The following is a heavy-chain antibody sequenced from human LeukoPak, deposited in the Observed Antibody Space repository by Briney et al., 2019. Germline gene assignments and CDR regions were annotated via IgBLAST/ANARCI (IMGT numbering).Heavy chain of an antibody. Sequence: GGSLRLSCAASGFTFSSYGMSWVRQAPGKGLEWVSAISGSGGSTYYADSVKGRFTISRDNSKNTLYLQLNSLRAEDTAVYYCARGISPGSGSYYYYYMDVWGKGTTVTVSS. J-gene: IGHJ6*03. D-gene: IGHD3-10*01. CDR2: ISGSGGST. CDR3: ARGISPGSGSYYYYYMDV. CDR1: GFTFSSYG. V-gene: IGHV3-23*01.